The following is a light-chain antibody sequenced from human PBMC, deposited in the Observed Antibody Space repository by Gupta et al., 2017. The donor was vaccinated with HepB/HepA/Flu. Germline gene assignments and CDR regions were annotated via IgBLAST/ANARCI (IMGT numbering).Light chain of an antibody. CDR2: DTS. J-gene: IGLJ1*01. CDR3: LLSYRGARFFYV. Sequence: QAVVTQEPSLTVSPGGTVTLTCGSSTGAVTSGHYPYWFQQKPGQAPRTLIYDTSNKHSWTPARFSGSLLGGKAALTLSGAQPEDEAEYYCLLSYRGARFFYVFGTGTKVTVL. V-gene: IGLV7-46*01. CDR1: TGAVTSGHY.